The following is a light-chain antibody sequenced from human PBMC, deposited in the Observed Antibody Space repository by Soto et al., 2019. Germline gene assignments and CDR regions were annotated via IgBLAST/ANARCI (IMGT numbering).Light chain of an antibody. Sequence: EIVLTQSPGTLSLSPGERATLSCRSSQSVSSSYLAWSQQKPGQAPRLLIYGASSRATGIPDRFSGSGSGTDFTLTISRLETEDFAVYYCQQYGSSPPTFGQGTKMEI. CDR2: GAS. V-gene: IGKV3-20*01. CDR1: QSVSSSY. J-gene: IGKJ2*01. CDR3: QQYGSSPPT.